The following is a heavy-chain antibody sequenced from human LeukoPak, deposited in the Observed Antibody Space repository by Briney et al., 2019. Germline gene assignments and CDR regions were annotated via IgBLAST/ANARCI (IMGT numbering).Heavy chain of an antibody. Sequence: PGGSLRLSCAASGFTFSTYGMHWVRQAPGKGLEWVALVWYDGSDKFYEDSVKGRFTISRDNSKNTLYLQMNSLRAEDTAVYYCARDRSYGSGNYYPDYWGQGTLVTASS. D-gene: IGHD3-10*01. CDR2: VWYDGSDK. CDR1: GFTFSTYG. V-gene: IGHV3-33*01. J-gene: IGHJ4*02. CDR3: ARDRSYGSGNYYPDY.